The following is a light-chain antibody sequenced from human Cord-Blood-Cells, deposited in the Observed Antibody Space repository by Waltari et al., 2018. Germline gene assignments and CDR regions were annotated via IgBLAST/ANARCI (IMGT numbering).Light chain of an antibody. CDR1: KLGEKY. J-gene: IGLJ1*01. V-gene: IGLV3-1*01. Sequence: SSELTQPPSLSVSPGQTASITCSGDKLGEKYACWYQQKPGQSPVLVIYQDSKRPSRIPERFSGSNSGNTATLTISGTQAMDEADYYCQAWDSSTYVFGTGTKVTVL. CDR2: QDS. CDR3: QAWDSSTYV.